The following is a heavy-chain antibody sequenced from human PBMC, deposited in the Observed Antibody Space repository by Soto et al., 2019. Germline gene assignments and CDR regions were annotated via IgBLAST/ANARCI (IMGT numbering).Heavy chain of an antibody. CDR2: INHSGST. CDR1: GGSFSGYY. Sequence: QVQLQQWGAGLLKPSDTLSLTCAVYGGSFSGYYWTWSRQPPGTGLEWIEEINHSGSTNYNPSLKSRVTRSVDASQTHFSPKLTSVNAADTAVYYCARDKTTGLFDYWGQGNLVTVSS. D-gene: IGHD1-7*01. J-gene: IGHJ4*02. V-gene: IGHV4-34*01. CDR3: ARDKTTGLFDY.